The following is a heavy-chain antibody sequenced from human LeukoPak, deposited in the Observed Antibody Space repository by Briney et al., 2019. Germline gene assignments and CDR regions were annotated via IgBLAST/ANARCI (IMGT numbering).Heavy chain of an antibody. J-gene: IGHJ3*01. Sequence: SETLSLSCTVSGGSISSYYWSWIRQPPGKGLEWIGYIYYSGSTNYNPSLKSRVTISVDTSKNQFSLKLSSVTAADTAVYYCARISSSNWYNERGAFDVWGQGTMVTVSS. CDR2: IYYSGST. V-gene: IGHV4-59*01. CDR1: GGSISSYY. D-gene: IGHD6-13*01. CDR3: ARISSSNWYNERGAFDV.